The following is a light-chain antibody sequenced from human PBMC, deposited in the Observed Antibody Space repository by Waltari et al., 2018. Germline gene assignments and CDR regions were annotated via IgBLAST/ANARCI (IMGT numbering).Light chain of an antibody. CDR2: EVS. V-gene: IGKV2D-29*01. J-gene: IGKJ2*01. CDR1: QSLLHSEGRTY. CDR3: MQSTHLPST. Sequence: DVVMTQSPLSMSVTPGQPASISCKSSQSLLHSEGRTYLYWYLQRPGQAPQVLIYEVSNRFSGVPDRFSGSGSGTDFTLKISRVEAEDVGTYYCMQSTHLPSTFGQGTKLEIK.